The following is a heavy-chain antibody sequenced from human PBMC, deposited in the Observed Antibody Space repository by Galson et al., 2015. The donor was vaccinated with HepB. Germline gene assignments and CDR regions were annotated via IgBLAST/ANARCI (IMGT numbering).Heavy chain of an antibody. D-gene: IGHD3-3*01. J-gene: IGHJ4*02. CDR3: VKDIERFLEWLLLDY. V-gene: IGHV3-64D*06. CDR2: ISSNGGST. Sequence: SLRLSCAASGFTFSSYAMHWVRQAPGKGLEYVSAISSNGGSTYYADSVKGRFTISRDNSKNTLYLQMSSLRAEDTAVYYCVKDIERFLEWLLLDYWGQGTLVTVSS. CDR1: GFTFSSYA.